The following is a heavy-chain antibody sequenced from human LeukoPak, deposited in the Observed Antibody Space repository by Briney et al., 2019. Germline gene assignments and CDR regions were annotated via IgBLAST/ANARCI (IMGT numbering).Heavy chain of an antibody. D-gene: IGHD4-23*01. V-gene: IGHV3-15*01. CDR3: TTGPGNSGY. CDR1: GLTFDNAW. Sequence: GGSLRLSCVVSGLTFDNAWMSWVRQAPGKGLEWVGRTKSKNVGETTEYAAAVQGRFTISRDDSKDTVFLQVSSLKTEDTAVYYCTTGPGNSGYWGQGTLVTVSS. CDR2: TKSKNVGETT. J-gene: IGHJ4*02.